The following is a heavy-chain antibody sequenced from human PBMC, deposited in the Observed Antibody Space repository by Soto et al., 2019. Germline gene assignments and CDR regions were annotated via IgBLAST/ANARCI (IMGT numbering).Heavy chain of an antibody. D-gene: IGHD1-1*01. CDR3: ARLEALATISYYFDY. J-gene: IGHJ4*02. Sequence: QLQLQESGPGLVKPSETLSLTCSVSGDSINSDNYYWGWIRQPPGKGLEWIGSIYYRGNTYYNPSHKTRLTISLDKSKSQCSLKLNSVTAADSAVYFCARLEALATISYYFDYWGQGTLVTVSS. CDR1: GDSINSDNYY. CDR2: IYYRGNT. V-gene: IGHV4-39*01.